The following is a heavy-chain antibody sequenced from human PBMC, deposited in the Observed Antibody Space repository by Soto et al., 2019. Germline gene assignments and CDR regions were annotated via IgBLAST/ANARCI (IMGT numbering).Heavy chain of an antibody. CDR1: GFTFSGYS. J-gene: IGHJ4*02. CDR2: ISGTSSTI. V-gene: IGHV3-48*01. CDR3: ARDRAEDY. Sequence: EVQLVESGGGLVQPGGSLRLSCAASGFTFSGYSLNWVRQAPGKGLEWLSYISGTSSTIYYADSVEGRFTISRDNAKNSLYLQMNSLGAEDTAVYYCARDRAEDYWGQGTLVTVSS.